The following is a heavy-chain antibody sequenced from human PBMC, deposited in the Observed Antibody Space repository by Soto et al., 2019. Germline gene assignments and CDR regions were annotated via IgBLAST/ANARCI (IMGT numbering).Heavy chain of an antibody. V-gene: IGHV4-59*12. Sequence: SETLSLTCTVSGGSISSYYWSWIRQPPGKGLEWIGEIYHSGRTNYNPSLKSRVTISVDKSKNQFSLKLSSVTAADTAIYYCAREYSGYDKTRFDPWGQGTLVTVSS. CDR1: GGSISSYY. CDR2: IYHSGRT. CDR3: AREYSGYDKTRFDP. J-gene: IGHJ5*02. D-gene: IGHD5-12*01.